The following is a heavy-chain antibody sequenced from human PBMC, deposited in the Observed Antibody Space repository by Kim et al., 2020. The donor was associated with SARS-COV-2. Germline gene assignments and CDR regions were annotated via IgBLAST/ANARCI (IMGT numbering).Heavy chain of an antibody. CDR2: ITSSGGYT. V-gene: IGHV3-23*01. J-gene: IGHJ4*02. CDR1: GFTFSSYG. D-gene: IGHD3-22*01. CDR3: AKASYDSSGYYSEGICLGY. Sequence: GGSLRLSCAASGFTFSSYGMNWVRQAPGKGLEWVLGITSSGGYTYYAESVKGRFTISRDNSKNTLYLQMNSLRAEDTAVYYCAKASYDSSGYYSEGICLGYSGQGTLVTVSS.